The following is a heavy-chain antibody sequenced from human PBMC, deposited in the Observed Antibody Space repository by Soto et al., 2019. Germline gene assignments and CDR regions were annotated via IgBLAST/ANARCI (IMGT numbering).Heavy chain of an antibody. CDR1: GFSFSSYG. Sequence: GESLRLSCAASGFSFSSYGMHWLRQAAGKGLEWVSDIRSGGSDKYYADSVKGRFTISRDNAKKSLYLQMDSLRAEDTAVYYCARSQNMIVVFDSWGQGTLVTVSS. V-gene: IGHV3-21*05. CDR2: IRSGGSDK. J-gene: IGHJ4*02. D-gene: IGHD3-22*01. CDR3: ARSQNMIVVFDS.